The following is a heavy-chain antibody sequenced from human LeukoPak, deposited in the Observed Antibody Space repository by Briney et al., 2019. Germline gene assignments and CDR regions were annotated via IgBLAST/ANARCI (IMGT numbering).Heavy chain of an antibody. V-gene: IGHV4-34*01. Sequence: PSETLSLTCAVCGGSFSGYYWSWLRQPPGKGLAWIGEINHSGSTNYNPSLKSRVTISVDTSKNQFSLKLSSVTAADTAVYYCARESSSSWYGLDYWGQGTLVTVSS. CDR1: GGSFSGYY. D-gene: IGHD6-13*01. CDR3: ARESSSSWYGLDY. J-gene: IGHJ4*02. CDR2: INHSGST.